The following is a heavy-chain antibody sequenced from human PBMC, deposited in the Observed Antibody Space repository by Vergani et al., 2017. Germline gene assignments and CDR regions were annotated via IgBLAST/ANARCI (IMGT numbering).Heavy chain of an antibody. CDR2: ISSSGSTI. CDR1: GFTFSSYS. Sequence: EVQLVESGGGLVQPGGSLRLSCAASGFTFSSYSMNWVRQAPGKGLEWVSYISSSGSTIYYADSVKGRFTISRDNAKNSLYLQMNSLRAEDTAVYYCARDPYTFGAPMIDVWGKGTTVTVSS. D-gene: IGHD3-16*01. CDR3: ARDPYTFGAPMIDV. V-gene: IGHV3-48*04. J-gene: IGHJ6*04.